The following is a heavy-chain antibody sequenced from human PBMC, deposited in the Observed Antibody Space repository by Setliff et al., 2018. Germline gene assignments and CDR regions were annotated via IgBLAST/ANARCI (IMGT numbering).Heavy chain of an antibody. CDR3: ARGKMDVVAAGGKYCAMDV. Sequence: SETLSLTCDVYDEAFSTYYWTWIRQPPGKGLEWIGEMHQSGRTKFNPSLKSRVTMSVDPSKNHFSLKVTSVTVADTAVYYCARGKMDVVAAGGKYCAMDVWGQGTAVTVSS. D-gene: IGHD6-25*01. V-gene: IGHV4-34*01. J-gene: IGHJ6*02. CDR1: DEAFSTYY. CDR2: MHQSGRT.